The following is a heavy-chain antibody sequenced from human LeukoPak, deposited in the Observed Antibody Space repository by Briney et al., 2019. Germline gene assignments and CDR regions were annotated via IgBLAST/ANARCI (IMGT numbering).Heavy chain of an antibody. D-gene: IGHD6-19*01. CDR1: GFTFSTYS. J-gene: IGHJ3*02. CDR3: AKDRVPDSGWTFDI. Sequence: PGGSLSLSCAASGFTFSTYSMSWVRQAPGKGLEWVSSIFGSGSKLYYADSVKGRFTISRDNSKNTLYLQMNGLRVEDTALYYCAKDRVPDSGWTFDIWGQGTMVTVSA. V-gene: IGHV3-23*01. CDR2: IFGSGSKL.